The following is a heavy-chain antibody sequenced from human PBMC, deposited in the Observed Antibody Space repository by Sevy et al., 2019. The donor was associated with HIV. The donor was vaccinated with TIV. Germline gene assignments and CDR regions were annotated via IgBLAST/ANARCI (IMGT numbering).Heavy chain of an antibody. D-gene: IGHD6-13*01. CDR2: INPNSGGT. J-gene: IGHJ5*02. V-gene: IGHV1-2*02. Sequence: ASVKVSCKASGYTFTGYYMHWVRQAPGQGLEWMGWINPNSGGTNYAQKFQGRVTMTRDTSISTAYMELSRLRSDDTAVYYCARAFESWYSMETWGQGTLVTVSS. CDR3: ARAFESWYSMET. CDR1: GYTFTGYY.